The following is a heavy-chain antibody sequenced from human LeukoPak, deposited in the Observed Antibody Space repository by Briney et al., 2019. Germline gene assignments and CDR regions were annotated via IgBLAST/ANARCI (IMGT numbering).Heavy chain of an antibody. CDR2: ISFDGSNK. D-gene: IGHD3-22*01. J-gene: IGHJ4*02. V-gene: IGHV3-30*18. CDR1: GFTFSSDG. Sequence: GRSLRLSCAASGFTFSSDGMHWVRQAPGKGLEWVAVISFDGSNKYYADSVKGRFTISRDNSKNTLSLQMNSLRAEDTAVYYCAKAATSSGYYSHFDYWGQGTLVTVSS. CDR3: AKAATSSGYYSHFDY.